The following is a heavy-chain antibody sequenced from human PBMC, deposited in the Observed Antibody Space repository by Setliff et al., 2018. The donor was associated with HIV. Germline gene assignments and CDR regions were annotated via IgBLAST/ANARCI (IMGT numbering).Heavy chain of an antibody. V-gene: IGHV3-30-3*01. Sequence: SGGSLRLSCATSGFTFSTYAMHWVRQAPGKGLEWVSVISYDGNNKYYADSVKGRFTIYRDNTKNSLYLQMNILRAEDTAVYYCAKDLDSGSYYYYYYYGMDVWGQGTTVTVSS. CDR3: AKDLDSGSYYYYYYYGMDV. J-gene: IGHJ6*02. CDR2: ISYDGNNK. CDR1: GFTFSTYA. D-gene: IGHD1-26*01.